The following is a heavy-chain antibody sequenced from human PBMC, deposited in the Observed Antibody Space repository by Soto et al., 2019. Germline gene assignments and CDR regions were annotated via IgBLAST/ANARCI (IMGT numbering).Heavy chain of an antibody. Sequence: SDTLSLICAVYGGSFSAYYWSWIRQPPGKGLEWIGEIDHSGSTNYNPSLKSRVTISVDTSKNQFSLRLSSVTAADTAVYYCASQTNYYGSGSFYSWFDPWGQGTLVTV. V-gene: IGHV4-34*01. CDR1: GGSFSAYY. CDR3: ASQTNYYGSGSFYSWFDP. CDR2: IDHSGST. D-gene: IGHD3-10*01. J-gene: IGHJ5*02.